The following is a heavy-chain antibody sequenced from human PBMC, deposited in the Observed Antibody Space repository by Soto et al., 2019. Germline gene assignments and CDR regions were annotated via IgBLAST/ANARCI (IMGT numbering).Heavy chain of an antibody. CDR1: GGSISSSSYY. Sequence: SETLSLTCTVSGGSISSSSYYWGWIRQPPGKGLEWIGSIYYSGSTYYNPSLKSRVTISVDTSKNQFSLKLSSVTAADTAVYYCARPEYDSSAFHIWGQGTMVTVSS. D-gene: IGHD3-22*01. J-gene: IGHJ3*02. V-gene: IGHV4-39*01. CDR2: IYYSGST. CDR3: ARPEYDSSAFHI.